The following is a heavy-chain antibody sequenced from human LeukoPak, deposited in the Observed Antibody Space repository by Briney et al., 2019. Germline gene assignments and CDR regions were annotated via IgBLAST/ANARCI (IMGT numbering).Heavy chain of an antibody. V-gene: IGHV3-74*01. CDR3: TTSDNGDQFDY. D-gene: IGHD4-17*01. CDR2: ITSDGSST. Sequence: GVSLRLSCTASGFTFSSYWMHWVRQAPGKGLEWVSRITSDGSSTSHADSVKGRFTISRDTSKNTLYLQMNSLRAEDAAVYYCTTSDNGDQFDYWGQGTLVTVSS. CDR1: GFTFSSYW. J-gene: IGHJ4*02.